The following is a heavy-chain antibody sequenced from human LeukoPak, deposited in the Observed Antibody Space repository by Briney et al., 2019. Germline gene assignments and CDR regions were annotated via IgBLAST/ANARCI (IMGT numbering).Heavy chain of an antibody. Sequence: WGSLRLSCEAAGCTFSNSWMHWVRQPPGKGPEWVLRIISDGSSPIYADSVNGRFTISRDNAKNMLYLQMNSLRAEDTPVYFCVREGLGNIPFDFWGKGTLVTVSS. J-gene: IGHJ4*02. CDR3: VREGLGNIPFDF. CDR2: IISDGSSP. CDR1: GCTFSNSW. V-gene: IGHV3-74*01. D-gene: IGHD1-26*01.